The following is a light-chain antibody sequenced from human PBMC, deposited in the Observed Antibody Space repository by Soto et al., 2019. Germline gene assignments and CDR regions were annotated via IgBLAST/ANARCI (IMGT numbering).Light chain of an antibody. V-gene: IGLV2-8*01. CDR2: DVS. CDR3: SSYVASNTLA. CDR1: TSDVGGYNY. Sequence: QSVLTQPPSASGAPGQSVAISCTGTTSDVGGYNYVSWYQQHPGKAPKLIIYDVSKRPSGVPDRFSGSKSGNTASLTVSGLQGEDEADYYCSSYVASNTLAFGGGTKLTVL. J-gene: IGLJ2*01.